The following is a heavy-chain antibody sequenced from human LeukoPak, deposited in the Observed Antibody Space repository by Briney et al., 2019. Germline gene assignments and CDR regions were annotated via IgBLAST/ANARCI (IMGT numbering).Heavy chain of an antibody. V-gene: IGHV3-30-3*01. D-gene: IGHD4-17*01. CDR3: ARDQHGGYPGGYGMDV. J-gene: IGHJ6*02. CDR1: GFTFSSYA. Sequence: GGSLRLSCAASGFTFSSYAMHWVRQAPGKGLEWVAVISYDGSNKYYADSVKGRFTISRDNSKNTLYLQMNSLRAEDTAVYYCARDQHGGYPGGYGMDVWGQGTTVTVSS. CDR2: ISYDGSNK.